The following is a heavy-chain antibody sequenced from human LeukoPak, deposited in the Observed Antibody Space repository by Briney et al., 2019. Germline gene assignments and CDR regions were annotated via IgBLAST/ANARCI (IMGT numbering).Heavy chain of an antibody. D-gene: IGHD3-3*01. CDR3: QSRFLEWLLDY. J-gene: IGHJ4*02. CDR2: IYDSGST. CDR1: CGSISSNNYF. Sequence: SETLSLTCTVSCGSISSNNYFWGWIRQPPGKGLEWIGSIYDSGSTYYNPSLKSRVTISVDTSKNQFSLKLNSVTAADTAMYYCQSRFLEWLLDYWGQGTLVTVSS. V-gene: IGHV4-39*01.